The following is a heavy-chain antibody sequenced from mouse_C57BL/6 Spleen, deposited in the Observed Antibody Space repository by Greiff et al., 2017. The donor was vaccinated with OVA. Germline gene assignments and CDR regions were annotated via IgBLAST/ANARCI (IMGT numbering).Heavy chain of an antibody. CDR1: GYAFSSSW. V-gene: IGHV1-82*01. J-gene: IGHJ3*01. Sequence: QVQLQQSGPELVKPGASVKISCKASGYAFSSSWMNWVKQRPGKGLEWIGRIYPGDGDTNYNGKFKGKATLTADKSSSTAYMQLSSLTSEDSAVYFCARGDSRGGFAYWGQGTLVTVSA. D-gene: IGHD3-3*01. CDR2: IYPGDGDT. CDR3: ARGDSRGGFAY.